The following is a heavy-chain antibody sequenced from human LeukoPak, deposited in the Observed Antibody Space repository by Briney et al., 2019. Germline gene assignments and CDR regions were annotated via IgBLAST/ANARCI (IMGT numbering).Heavy chain of an antibody. V-gene: IGHV4-39*01. CDR3: ASTYSSGWYAFDY. J-gene: IGHJ4*02. CDR2: IYHSGST. D-gene: IGHD6-19*01. CDR1: VGSISSSSYY. Sequence: SETLSLTCTVSVGSISSSSYYWGWIRQPPGKGLEWIGSIYHSGSTYYNPSLKSRVTISVDTSKKQFSLKLSSVTAADTAVYYCASTYSSGWYAFDYWGQGTLVTVSS.